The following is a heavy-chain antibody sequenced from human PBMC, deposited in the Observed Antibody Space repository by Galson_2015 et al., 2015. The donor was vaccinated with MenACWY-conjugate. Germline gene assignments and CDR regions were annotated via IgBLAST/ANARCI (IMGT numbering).Heavy chain of an antibody. CDR3: ARGPADRQEYFQH. D-gene: IGHD2-2*01. CDR2: ISAYNGNT. Sequence: SVKVSCKASGCTFTNYGISWVRQAPGQGLEWMGWISAYNGNTDYAQRLQGRVTMTRDTSTSTAYMELRSLRSDDTAVYYCARGPADRQEYFQHWGQGTLVTVSS. J-gene: IGHJ1*01. CDR1: GCTFTNYG. V-gene: IGHV1-18*04.